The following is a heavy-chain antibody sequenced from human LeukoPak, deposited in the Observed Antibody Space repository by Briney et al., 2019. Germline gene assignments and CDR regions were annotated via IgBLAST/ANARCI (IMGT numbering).Heavy chain of an antibody. CDR1: GGTFSSYA. D-gene: IGHD3-9*01. V-gene: IGHV1-2*02. CDR3: AREGAGYDILTGGMAYDY. J-gene: IGHJ4*02. CDR2: INPNCGGT. Sequence: ASVKVSCKASGGTFSSYAISWVRQAPGQGLEWMGWINPNCGGTNYAQKFQGRVTMTRDTSISTAYMELSRLRSDDTAVYYCAREGAGYDILTGGMAYDYWGQGTLVTVSS.